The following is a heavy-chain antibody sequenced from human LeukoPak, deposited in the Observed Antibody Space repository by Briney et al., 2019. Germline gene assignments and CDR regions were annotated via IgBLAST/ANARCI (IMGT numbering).Heavy chain of an antibody. Sequence: GGSLRLSCAASGFTFSNYYMSWIRHAPGKGLEWVSYINTIGTTIYYADSLKGRFTISRDNSKNTLYLQMNSLRAEDTAVYYCAKGGGSWYRFFDYWGQGTLVTVSS. CDR2: INTIGTTI. D-gene: IGHD6-13*01. V-gene: IGHV3-11*01. CDR3: AKGGGSWYRFFDY. J-gene: IGHJ4*02. CDR1: GFTFSNYY.